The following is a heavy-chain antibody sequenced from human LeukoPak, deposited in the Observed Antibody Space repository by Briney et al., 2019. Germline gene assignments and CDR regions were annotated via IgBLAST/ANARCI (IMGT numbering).Heavy chain of an antibody. V-gene: IGHV3-64D*09. Sequence: GQSLRLSSSASGLTPTTKAIHWDRQPPGEGLEYVSAISSNGGSTYYADSVKGRFTIYRDNSKDTLYLQMSSLIPEDTAVYYCVKTPLRLGEFSPEYFQLWGQGTLVSVSS. CDR3: VKTPLRLGEFSPEYFQL. J-gene: IGHJ1*01. CDR2: ISSNGGST. CDR1: GLTPTTKA. D-gene: IGHD3-16*02.